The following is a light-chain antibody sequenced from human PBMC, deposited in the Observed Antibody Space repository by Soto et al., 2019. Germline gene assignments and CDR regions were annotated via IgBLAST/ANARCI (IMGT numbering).Light chain of an antibody. CDR1: QSVSSN. CDR2: GAS. Sequence: EIVMTQSPATLSVSPGERATLSCRASQSVSSNLAWYQQKPGQAPRLLIYGASSRATGIPARFSGSGCGTGFTITIISLQSEDFAVYYWKQYNNLPLTFGQGTEVEIK. CDR3: KQYNNLPLT. J-gene: IGKJ1*01. V-gene: IGKV3-15*01.